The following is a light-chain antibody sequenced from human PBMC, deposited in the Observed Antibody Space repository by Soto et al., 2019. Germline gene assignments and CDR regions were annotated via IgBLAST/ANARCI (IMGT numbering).Light chain of an antibody. Sequence: DIQMTQSPSTLSASIGDRVTITCRASQIISRWLAWYQQKPGKAPKLLMFDASSLHSGVPSRFSGSGSGTEFTLTISSLQPDDFATYYCQQYNGYPWTFGLGTKVDIK. CDR3: QQYNGYPWT. V-gene: IGKV1-5*01. J-gene: IGKJ1*01. CDR2: DAS. CDR1: QIISRW.